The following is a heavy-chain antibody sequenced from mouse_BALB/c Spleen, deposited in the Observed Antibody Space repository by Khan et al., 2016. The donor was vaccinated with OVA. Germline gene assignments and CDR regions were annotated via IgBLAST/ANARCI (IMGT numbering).Heavy chain of an antibody. CDR2: INPSTGYT. Sequence: QIQLVQSGAELAKPGASVKMSCKASGYTFTSYWMHWVKQRPGQGLEWIGYINPSTGYTEYNQRFKDKATLTADKSSSTAYMQLRSLTSEESAVYYCANHGSSSAWLTYWGQGTLVTVSA. V-gene: IGHV1-7*01. J-gene: IGHJ3*01. CDR1: GYTFTSYW. D-gene: IGHD1-1*01. CDR3: ANHGSSSAWLTY.